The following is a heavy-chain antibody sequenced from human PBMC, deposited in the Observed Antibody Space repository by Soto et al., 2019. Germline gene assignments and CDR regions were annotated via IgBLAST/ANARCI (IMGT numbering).Heavy chain of an antibody. J-gene: IGHJ3*02. Sequence: GGSLRLSCTASGFTFGDYAMSWFRQAPGKGLEWVGFIRSKAYGGTTEYAASVKGRFTISRDDSKSIAYLQMNSLKAEDTAVYYCTREMITCGGVIVGRYDAFDIWGQGTMVTVSS. D-gene: IGHD3-16*02. CDR1: GFTFGDYA. V-gene: IGHV3-49*03. CDR3: TREMITCGGVIVGRYDAFDI. CDR2: IRSKAYGGTT.